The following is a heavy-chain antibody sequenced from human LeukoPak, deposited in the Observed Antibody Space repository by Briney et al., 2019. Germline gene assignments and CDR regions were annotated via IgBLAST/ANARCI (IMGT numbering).Heavy chain of an antibody. D-gene: IGHD6-13*01. CDR2: ISAYNGNT. CDR3: ARVVPIAAAGRYNWFDP. CDR1: GYTFTSYG. Sequence: ASVKVSCKASGYTFTSYGISWVRQAPGQGLEWMGWISAYNGNTNYAQKLQGRVTMTTDTSTSTAYMELRSLRSDDTAVYYCARVVPIAAAGRYNWFDPWGQGTLVTVSS. J-gene: IGHJ5*02. V-gene: IGHV1-18*01.